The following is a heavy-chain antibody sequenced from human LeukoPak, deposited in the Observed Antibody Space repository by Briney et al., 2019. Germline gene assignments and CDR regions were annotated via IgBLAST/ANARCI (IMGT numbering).Heavy chain of an antibody. CDR3: AKHPRLRYFVWFPTFFD. J-gene: IGHJ4*02. D-gene: IGHD3-9*01. CDR1: GFTFSSYA. V-gene: IGHV3-23*01. CDR2: ISGSGGST. Sequence: TGGSLRLSCAASGFTFSSYAMSWVRQAPGKGLEWVSAISGSGGSTYYADSVKGRFTISRDNSKNSLYLQMNSLRAEDTAVYYCAKHPRLRYFVWFPTFFDWGQGTLVTVSS.